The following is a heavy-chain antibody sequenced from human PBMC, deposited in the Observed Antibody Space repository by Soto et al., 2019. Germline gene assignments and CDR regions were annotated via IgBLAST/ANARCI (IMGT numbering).Heavy chain of an antibody. J-gene: IGHJ6*02. CDR2: MYYSGIT. D-gene: IGHD4-17*01. CDR3: ARAQYGDYAYYYYGMDV. CDR1: GGSIRSTSTYY. Sequence: WETLSLTCTVSGGSIRSTSTYYWGWIRQPPGKGLEWIGSMYYSGITYYNPSLKSRVTISVDMSKNQFSLKVRSVTAADTAVYYCARAQYGDYAYYYYGMDVWGQGTTVTVSS. V-gene: IGHV4-39*01.